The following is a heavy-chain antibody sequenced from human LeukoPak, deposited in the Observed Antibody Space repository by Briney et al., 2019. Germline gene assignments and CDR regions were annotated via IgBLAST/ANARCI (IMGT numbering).Heavy chain of an antibody. CDR3: ARSSGTYHFDY. V-gene: IGHV3-48*03. CDR1: GFTFSSYE. D-gene: IGHD1-26*01. CDR2: ISSSGTTI. Sequence: PGGSLRLSCAASGFTFSSYEMNWARQAPGKGLEWVSYISSSGTTIYYADSVKGRFTISRDNAKNSLFLQVNSLRAEDTAVYYCARSSGTYHFDYWGQGTLVTVSS. J-gene: IGHJ4*02.